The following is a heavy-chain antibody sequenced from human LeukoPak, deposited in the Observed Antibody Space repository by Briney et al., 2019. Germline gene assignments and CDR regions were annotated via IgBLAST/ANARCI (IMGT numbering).Heavy chain of an antibody. CDR2: IIPIFGTA. J-gene: IGHJ3*01. D-gene: IGHD2-2*01. CDR3: AREVPDANGAFDV. V-gene: IGHV1-69*15. Sequence: ASVKVSCKASGGNFRTYAIIWVRQAPGHGLEWLGRIIPIFGTANYAQNFQGRVTMTADESRNTADLELSSLTSEDTAVYYCAREVPDANGAFDVRGQGTMVTVSS. CDR1: GGNFRTYA.